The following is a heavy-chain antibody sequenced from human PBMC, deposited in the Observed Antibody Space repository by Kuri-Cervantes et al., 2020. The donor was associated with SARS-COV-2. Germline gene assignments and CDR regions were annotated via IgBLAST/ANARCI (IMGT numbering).Heavy chain of an antibody. J-gene: IGHJ3*02. D-gene: IGHD3-10*01. V-gene: IGHV4-59*01. Sequence: SETLSLTCTVSGGSISSYYWSWIRQPPGKGLEWIGYIYYSGSTNYNPSLKSRVTISVNTSKNQFSLKLSSLTAADTAVYYCARDRRGPSDAFDIWGQGTKVTVSS. CDR3: ARDRRGPSDAFDI. CDR2: IYYSGST. CDR1: GGSISSYY.